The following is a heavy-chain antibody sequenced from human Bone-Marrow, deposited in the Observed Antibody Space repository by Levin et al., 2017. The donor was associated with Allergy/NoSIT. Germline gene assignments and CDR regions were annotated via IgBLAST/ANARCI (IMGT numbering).Heavy chain of an antibody. CDR3: AKDWGAVAGTIMKDY. J-gene: IGHJ4*02. CDR2: ISYDGSNK. Sequence: GGSLRLSCAASGFTFSSYGMHWVRQAPGKGLEWVAVISYDGSNKYYADSVKGRFTISRDNSKNTLYLQMNSLRAEDTAVYYCAKDWGAVAGTIMKDYWGQGTLVTVSS. D-gene: IGHD6-19*01. CDR1: GFTFSSYG. V-gene: IGHV3-30*18.